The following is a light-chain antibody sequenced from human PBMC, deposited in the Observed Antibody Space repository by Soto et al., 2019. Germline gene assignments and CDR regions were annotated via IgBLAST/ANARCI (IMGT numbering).Light chain of an antibody. CDR2: DVS. CDR3: SSYTSASAFVL. V-gene: IGLV2-14*03. CDR1: SSDIGGYNY. J-gene: IGLJ2*01. Sequence: QSVLTQPASVSGSPGQSITISCTGTSSDIGGYNYVSWYQQHPGKAPKLVIYDVSHRPSGISNRFSGSKSANTASLTVSGLQAEDEADYYCSSYTSASAFVLFGGGTQRPS.